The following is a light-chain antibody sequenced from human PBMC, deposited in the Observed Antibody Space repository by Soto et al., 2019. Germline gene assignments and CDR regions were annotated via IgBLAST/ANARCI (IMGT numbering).Light chain of an antibody. CDR2: DVT. CDR1: SSDVGDYNY. J-gene: IGLJ2*01. V-gene: IGLV2-14*03. CDR3: NSYTTTSPLV. Sequence: QSVLTQPASVSGSPGQSITISCTGASSDVGDYNYVSWYQQHPGKAPKLMIYDVTNRPIGVSNRFSGSKSGNTASLTISGLQPEDEADYYCNSYTTTSPLVFGGGTKLTVL.